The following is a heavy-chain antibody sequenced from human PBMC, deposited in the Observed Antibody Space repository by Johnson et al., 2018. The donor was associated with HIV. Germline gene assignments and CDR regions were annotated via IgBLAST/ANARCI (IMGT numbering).Heavy chain of an antibody. CDR3: AVAPTYYNFWSGTSGAFDI. Sequence: QMLLVESGGGLVKPGGSLRLSCAASGFTFSDYYMSWIRQAPGKGLEWVAVISYDGSNKYYADSVKGRFTISRDNSKNTLYLQMNSLRAEDTAVYYCAVAPTYYNFWSGTSGAFDIWGQGTMVTVSS. V-gene: IGHV3-30-3*01. CDR1: GFTFSDYY. CDR2: ISYDGSNK. J-gene: IGHJ3*02. D-gene: IGHD3-3*01.